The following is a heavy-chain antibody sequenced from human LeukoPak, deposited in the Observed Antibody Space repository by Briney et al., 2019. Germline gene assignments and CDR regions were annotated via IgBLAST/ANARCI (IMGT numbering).Heavy chain of an antibody. D-gene: IGHD6-19*01. CDR2: ITGEGAHT. CDR3: AKPASSGWTQFDY. V-gene: IGHV3-23*01. J-gene: IGHJ4*02. Sequence: GGSLRLSCTASGFTFSLYAMSWVRQAPGKGLEWISGITGEGAHTWYADSVKGRFTISRDNSKNTLYLQMNSLRAEDTAVYYCAKPASSGWTQFDYWGQGTLVTVSS. CDR1: GFTFSLYA.